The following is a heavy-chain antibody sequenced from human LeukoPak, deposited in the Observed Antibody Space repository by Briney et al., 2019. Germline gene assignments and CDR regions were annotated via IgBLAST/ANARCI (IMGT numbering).Heavy chain of an antibody. J-gene: IGHJ2*01. V-gene: IGHV3-23*01. Sequence: GGSLRLSCAASGFTFGSFAMTWVRQAPGKGLEWVSAISGSGGSTYYADSVKGRFTISRDNSKNTLYLQMNSLRAEDTAVYYCAKERDRHWYFDLWGRGTLVTVSS. CDR2: ISGSGGST. CDR1: GFTFGSFA. CDR3: AKERDRHWYFDL. D-gene: IGHD5-24*01.